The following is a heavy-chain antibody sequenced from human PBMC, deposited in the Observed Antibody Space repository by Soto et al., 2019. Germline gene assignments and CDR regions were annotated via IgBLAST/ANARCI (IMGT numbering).Heavy chain of an antibody. J-gene: IGHJ5*01. CDR3: ARLGQYWGTTPFRFDP. Sequence: GESLKISCKASGYSFSDYWIGWVRQMPGRGLEWMGIIYPGDSDTRYSASFQGQVTISADKSISTTFLQWSSLKASDTAMYYCARLGQYWGTTPFRFDPWFQGT. V-gene: IGHV5-51*01. D-gene: IGHD2-2*01. CDR2: IYPGDSDT. CDR1: GYSFSDYW.